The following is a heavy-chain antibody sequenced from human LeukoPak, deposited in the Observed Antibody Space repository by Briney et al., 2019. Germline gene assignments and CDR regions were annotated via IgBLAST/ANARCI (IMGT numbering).Heavy chain of an antibody. Sequence: SETLSLTCTVSGGSISSSSYYWGWIRQPPGKGLEWIGSIYYSGSTYYNPSLKSRVTISVDTSKNQFSLKLSSVTAADAAVYYCARLPITFGGVIGPTYFDYWGQGTLVTVSS. CDR1: GGSISSSSYY. V-gene: IGHV4-39*01. CDR2: IYYSGST. D-gene: IGHD3-16*02. CDR3: ARLPITFGGVIGPTYFDY. J-gene: IGHJ4*02.